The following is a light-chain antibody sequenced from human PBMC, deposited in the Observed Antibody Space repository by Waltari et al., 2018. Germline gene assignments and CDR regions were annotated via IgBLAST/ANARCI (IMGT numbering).Light chain of an antibody. CDR3: QQYNSYWWT. V-gene: IGKV1-5*03. J-gene: IGKJ1*01. Sequence: RASRSISTWVAWYQQKPGKAPKLLISKASSLESGVPSRFSGSGSGTDFTLTISSLQPEDFATYYCQQYNSYWWTFGQGTKVEIK. CDR2: KAS. CDR1: RSISTW.